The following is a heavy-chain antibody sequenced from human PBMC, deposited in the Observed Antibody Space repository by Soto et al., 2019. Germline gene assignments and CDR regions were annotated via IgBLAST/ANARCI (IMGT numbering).Heavy chain of an antibody. J-gene: IGHJ4*02. D-gene: IGHD4-17*01. CDR3: ARGMTTVTTCDY. CDR1: GGSISSGGYS. V-gene: IGHV4-30-2*01. Sequence: QLQLQESGSGLVKPSPTLSLTCAVSGGSISSGGYSWSWIRQPPGKDLEWIGYIYHSGSTYYNPSLKRRVTSSVDRSKNQFSLKLSSVTAADTAVYYCARGMTTVTTCDYWGQGTLVTVSS. CDR2: IYHSGST.